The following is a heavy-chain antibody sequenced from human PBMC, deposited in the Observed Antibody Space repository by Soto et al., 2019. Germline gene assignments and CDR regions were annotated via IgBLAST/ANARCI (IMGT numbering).Heavy chain of an antibody. CDR2: IKSKTDGGTT. Sequence: EVQLVESGGGLVKPGGSLRLSCEASGFTFSNAWMSWVRQAPGKGLEWVGRIKSKTDGGTTDYAAPVKGRFTISRDDSKNTLYLQMNSLKTEDTAVYYCTTEAEGSGWYWFDPWGQGTLVTVSS. V-gene: IGHV3-15*01. CDR1: GFTFSNAW. J-gene: IGHJ5*02. D-gene: IGHD6-19*01. CDR3: TTEAEGSGWYWFDP.